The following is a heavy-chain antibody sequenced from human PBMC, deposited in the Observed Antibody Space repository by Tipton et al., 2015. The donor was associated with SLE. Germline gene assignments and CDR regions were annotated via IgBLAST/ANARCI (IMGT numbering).Heavy chain of an antibody. J-gene: IGHJ4*02. CDR2: IYHSGST. D-gene: IGHD4-17*01. CDR3: ARVGYGDYGGIDY. Sequence: SLRLSCSVSDGSISSSNWWSWVRQPPGKGLEWIGEIYHSGSTNYNPSLKSRVTISVDKAKNQFSLKLTSVTAADTAVYYCARVGYGDYGGIDYWGQGTLVTVSS. CDR1: DGSISSSNW. V-gene: IGHV4-4*02.